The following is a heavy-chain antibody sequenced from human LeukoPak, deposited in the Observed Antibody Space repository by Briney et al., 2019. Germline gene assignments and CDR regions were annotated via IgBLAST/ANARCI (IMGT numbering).Heavy chain of an antibody. D-gene: IGHD3-9*01. CDR1: GGSISSGDYY. CDR2: IYYSGST. J-gene: IGHJ6*03. Sequence: SETLSLTCTVSGGSISSGDYYWSWIRQPPGKGLEWIGYIYYSGSTYYNPTLKSRVTLSVDTSKNQFSLKLSSVTAADTAVYYCASFSYYDILTGYIAGMDVWGKGTTVTVSS. CDR3: ASFSYYDILTGYIAGMDV. V-gene: IGHV4-30-4*01.